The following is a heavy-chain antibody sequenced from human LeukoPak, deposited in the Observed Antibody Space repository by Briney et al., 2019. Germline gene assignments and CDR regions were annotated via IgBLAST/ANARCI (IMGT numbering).Heavy chain of an antibody. CDR2: IYTGGTT. CDR3: ARGGFYTDWFDP. D-gene: IGHD3-16*01. Sequence: GGSLRLSCAASGFNATSNYMSWVRQAPGKGLEWVSVIYTGGTTYYADPVKGRFTMSRHNSKNTLFLQMDSLRAEDTAVYYCARGGFYTDWFDPWGQGTLVTVSS. J-gene: IGHJ5*02. V-gene: IGHV3-53*04. CDR1: GFNATSNY.